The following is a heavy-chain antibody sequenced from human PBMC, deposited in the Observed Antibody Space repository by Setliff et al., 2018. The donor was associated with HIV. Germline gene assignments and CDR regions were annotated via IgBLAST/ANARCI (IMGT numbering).Heavy chain of an antibody. V-gene: IGHV4-34*01. CDR3: ARGDYHDSSGYEGFDH. D-gene: IGHD3-22*01. CDR2: INHRGST. CDR1: GGSFSDFY. Sequence: SETLSLTCAVYGGSFSDFYWSWIRQPPGKGLEWIGEINHRGSTNFNPSLKSRVTILVDTSKNQFSVKLRSVTAADTAVYYCARGDYHDSSGYEGFDHWGQGILVTVSS. J-gene: IGHJ4*02.